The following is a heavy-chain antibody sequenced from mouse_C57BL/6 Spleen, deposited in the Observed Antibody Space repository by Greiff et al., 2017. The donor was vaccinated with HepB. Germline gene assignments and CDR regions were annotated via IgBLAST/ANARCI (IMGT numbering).Heavy chain of an antibody. Sequence: EVKLMESGAELVRPGASVKLSCTASGFNIKDDYMHWVKQRPEQGLEWIGWIDPENGDTEYASKFQGKATITADTSSNTAYLQLSSLTSEDTAVYYCTIQTPGGFAYWGQGTLVTVSA. CDR1: GFNIKDDY. CDR3: TIQTPGGFAY. J-gene: IGHJ3*01. V-gene: IGHV14-4*01. CDR2: IDPENGDT.